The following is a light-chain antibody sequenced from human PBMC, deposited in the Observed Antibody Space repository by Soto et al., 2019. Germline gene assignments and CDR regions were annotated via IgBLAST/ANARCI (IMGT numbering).Light chain of an antibody. CDR2: EVR. J-gene: IGLJ2*01. Sequence: QSALTQPASVSGSPGQSITISCTGTSSDVGSYNYVSWYQQHPGKAPKLMIYEVRNRPSGVSDRFSGSKSGKTASLTIFGLQSDDEADYYCTAWDARLNGQVFGGGTKLTVL. CDR1: SSDVGSYNY. V-gene: IGLV2-14*01. CDR3: TAWDARLNGQV.